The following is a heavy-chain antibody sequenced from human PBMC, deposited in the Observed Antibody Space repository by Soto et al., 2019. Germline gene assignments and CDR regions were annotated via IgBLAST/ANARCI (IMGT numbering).Heavy chain of an antibody. CDR3: TKQGYYWYFDI. V-gene: IGHV3-23*01. D-gene: IGHD5-12*01. CDR2: VSGGDGST. Sequence: EGQLLESGGGLVQPGGSLRLSCAASGFTFSTYTMHWVRQAPGKGLEWVSGVSGGDGSTYYADSLKGRFSIFRDNAKNTVDLQINSLTAEDTAVYYCTKQGYYWYFDIWGRGTLVTVSS. CDR1: GFTFSTYT. J-gene: IGHJ2*01.